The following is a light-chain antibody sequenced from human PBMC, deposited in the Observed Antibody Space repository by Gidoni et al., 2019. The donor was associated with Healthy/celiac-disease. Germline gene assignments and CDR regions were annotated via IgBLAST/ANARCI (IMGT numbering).Light chain of an antibody. CDR3: QQRSNWPPVIT. Sequence: EIVLTQSPATLSLSPGERATLSCRASQSVSSYLAWYQQKPGQAPKLLIYDASKSATGIPARFSGSGSGTDFPLTISSLEPEDFAVYYCQQRSNWPPVITFGPGTKVDIK. CDR2: DAS. CDR1: QSVSSY. V-gene: IGKV3-11*01. J-gene: IGKJ3*01.